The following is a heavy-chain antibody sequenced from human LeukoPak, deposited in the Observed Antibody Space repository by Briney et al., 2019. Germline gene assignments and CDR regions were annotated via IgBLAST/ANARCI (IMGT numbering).Heavy chain of an antibody. CDR2: ISAYNGNT. V-gene: IGHV1-18*04. CDR1: GYTFTGYY. D-gene: IGHD4-23*01. Sequence: GASVKVSCKASGYTFTGYYIHWVRQAPGQGLEWMGWISAYNGNTNYAQKFQGRVTMTTDTSTSTAHMELRSLRSDDTAVYYCARQGYSGHSQGAADYWGQGTLVTVSS. CDR3: ARQGYSGHSQGAADY. J-gene: IGHJ4*02.